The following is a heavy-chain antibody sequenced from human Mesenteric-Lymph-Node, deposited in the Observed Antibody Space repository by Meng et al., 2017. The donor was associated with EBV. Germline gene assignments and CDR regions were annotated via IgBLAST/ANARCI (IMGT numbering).Heavy chain of an antibody. CDR1: GYTFTSYA. J-gene: IGHJ4*02. CDR3: ARVRGIAVVPPDY. V-gene: IGHV1-3*01. D-gene: IGHD6-19*01. Sequence: QVQLVASGAEVKKLGASVKVSCKASGYTFTSYAMHWVRQAPGQRLEWMGWINAGNGNTKYSQKFQGRVTITRDTSASTAYMELSSLRSEDTAVYYCARVRGIAVVPPDYWGQGTLVTVSS. CDR2: INAGNGNT.